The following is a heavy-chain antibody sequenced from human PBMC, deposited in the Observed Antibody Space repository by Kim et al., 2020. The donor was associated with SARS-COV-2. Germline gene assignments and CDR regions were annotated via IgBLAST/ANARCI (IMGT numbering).Heavy chain of an antibody. D-gene: IGHD5-18*01. Sequence: SVKVSCKASGGTFSSYAISWVRQAPGQGLEWMGGIIPIFGTANYAQKFQGRVTITADESTSTAYMELSSLRSEDTAVYYCAIRNVDTAMVYYGMDVWGQGTTVTVSS. CDR3: AIRNVDTAMVYYGMDV. J-gene: IGHJ6*02. CDR2: IIPIFGTA. V-gene: IGHV1-69*13. CDR1: GGTFSSYA.